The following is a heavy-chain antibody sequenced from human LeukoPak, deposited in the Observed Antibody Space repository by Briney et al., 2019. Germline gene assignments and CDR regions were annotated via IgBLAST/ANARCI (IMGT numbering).Heavy chain of an antibody. J-gene: IGHJ3*02. Sequence: SGGSLRLSCAASGITLSSYGMSWVRQAPGKGLEWVSSISSTGGTTYYADSVKGRFTISRDNSKNTLALQMNSLRAEDTAVYYCSKGSEWGVIRAFDIWGQGTMVTVSS. V-gene: IGHV3-23*01. CDR2: ISSTGGTT. D-gene: IGHD3-10*01. CDR3: SKGSEWGVIRAFDI. CDR1: GITLSSYG.